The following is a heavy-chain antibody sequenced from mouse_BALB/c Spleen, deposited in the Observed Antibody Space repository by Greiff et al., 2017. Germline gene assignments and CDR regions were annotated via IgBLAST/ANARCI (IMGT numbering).Heavy chain of an antibody. Sequence: DVKLVESGGDLVKPGGSLKLSCAASGFTFSSYGMSWVRQTPDKRLEWVATISSGGSYTYYPDSVKGRFTISRDNAKNTLYLQMSSLKSEDTAMCYSARKTGTHYSESWGEGTTLTESS. J-gene: IGHJ2*01. CDR3: ARKTGTHYSES. CDR1: GFTFSSYG. D-gene: IGHD4-1*01. CDR2: ISSGGSYT. V-gene: IGHV5-6*02.